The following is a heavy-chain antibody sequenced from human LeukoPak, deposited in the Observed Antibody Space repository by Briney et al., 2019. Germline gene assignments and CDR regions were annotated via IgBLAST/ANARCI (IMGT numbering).Heavy chain of an antibody. CDR3: AKDGGEYYDILTGYYPRLYYMDV. CDR1: GFTFSSYG. J-gene: IGHJ6*03. V-gene: IGHV3-23*01. Sequence: GGTLRLSCAASGFTFSSYGMSWVRQAPGKGLEWVSAISGSGGYTYYADSVKGRFTISRDNSKNTLYLQMNSLRAEDTAVYYCAKDGGEYYDILTGYYPRLYYMDVWGKGTTVTISS. CDR2: ISGSGGYT. D-gene: IGHD3-9*01.